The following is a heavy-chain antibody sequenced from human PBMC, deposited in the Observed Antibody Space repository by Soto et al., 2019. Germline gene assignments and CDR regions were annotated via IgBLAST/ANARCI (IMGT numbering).Heavy chain of an antibody. CDR3: ARAYGSGSYYYYYYMDV. D-gene: IGHD3-10*01. CDR2: TRNKANSYTT. V-gene: IGHV3-72*01. J-gene: IGHJ6*03. Sequence: GGSLRLSCAASGFTFSDHYMDWVRQAPGKGLEWVGRTRNKANSYTTEYAASVKGRFTISRDDSKNSLYLQMNSLKTEDTAVYYCARAYGSGSYYYYYYMDVWGKGTTVTVSS. CDR1: GFTFSDHY.